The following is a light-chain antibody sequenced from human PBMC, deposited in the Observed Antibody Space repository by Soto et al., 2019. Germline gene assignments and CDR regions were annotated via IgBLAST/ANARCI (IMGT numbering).Light chain of an antibody. Sequence: EIVMTQSPATLSVSPGERATFSCRASQSVNTNLAWYQLKPGQAPRLLIYDASNRATGIPARFSGSGSGTDFTLTISSLEPEDFAVYYCQQRSNWITFGQGTRLEIK. CDR3: QQRSNWIT. J-gene: IGKJ5*01. V-gene: IGKV3-11*01. CDR1: QSVNTN. CDR2: DAS.